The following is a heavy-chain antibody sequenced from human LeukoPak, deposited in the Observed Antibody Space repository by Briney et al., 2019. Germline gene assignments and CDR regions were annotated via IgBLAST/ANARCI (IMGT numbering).Heavy chain of an antibody. J-gene: IGHJ6*02. D-gene: IGHD5-18*01. CDR2: INHSGST. V-gene: IGHV4-34*01. CDR3: ARGVYSYGSYYYYYGMDV. Sequence: SETLSLTCAVYGGSFSGYYWSWIRQHPGKGLEWIGEINHSGSTNYNPSLKSRVTISVDTSKNQFSLKLSSVTAADTAVYYCARGVYSYGSYYYYYGMDVWGQGTTVTVSS. CDR1: GGSFSGYY.